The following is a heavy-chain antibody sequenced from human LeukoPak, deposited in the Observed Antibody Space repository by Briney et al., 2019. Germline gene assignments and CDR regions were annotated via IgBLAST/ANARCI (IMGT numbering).Heavy chain of an antibody. CDR3: ARGGYTYGWGAFDI. CDR1: GFPFSSYA. CDR2: VVGCGSSA. Sequence: GGSLRLSCAASGFPFSSYAMTWVRQAPGQGPELVQAVVGCGSSAYYAHSGKGRFTISRDNSKNTLYLQMTSLRAEDTALYYCARGGYTYGWGAFDIWGQGTRVTVSS. V-gene: IGHV3-23*01. D-gene: IGHD5-18*01. J-gene: IGHJ3*02.